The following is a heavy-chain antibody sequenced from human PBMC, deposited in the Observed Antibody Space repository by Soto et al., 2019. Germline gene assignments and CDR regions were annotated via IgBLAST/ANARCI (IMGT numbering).Heavy chain of an antibody. CDR1: GGTFSSYT. V-gene: IGHV1-69*08. CDR2: IIPILGIA. J-gene: IGHJ4*02. CDR3: AREEYYYGSGAVFDY. Sequence: QVQLVQSGAEVKKPGSSVKVSCKASGGTFSSYTISWVRQAPGQGLEWMGRIIPILGIANYAQKLQGRVTITADKSTSTAYMELSSLRSEDTAVYYCAREEYYYGSGAVFDYWGQGTLVTVSS. D-gene: IGHD3-10*01.